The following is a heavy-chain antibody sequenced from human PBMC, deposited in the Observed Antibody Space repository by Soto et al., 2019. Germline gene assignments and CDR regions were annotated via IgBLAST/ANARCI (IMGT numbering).Heavy chain of an antibody. D-gene: IGHD2-15*01. J-gene: IGHJ4*02. V-gene: IGHV4-39*01. CDR1: GGSISSSSYY. CDR2: IYYSGST. Sequence: PSETLSLTCTVSGGSISSSSYYWGWIRQPPGKGLEWIGSIYYSGSTYYNPSLKSRVTISVDTSKNQFSLKLSSVTAADTAVYYCARGYCSGGSCYRYWGQGSQVTAPQ. CDR3: ARGYCSGGSCYRY.